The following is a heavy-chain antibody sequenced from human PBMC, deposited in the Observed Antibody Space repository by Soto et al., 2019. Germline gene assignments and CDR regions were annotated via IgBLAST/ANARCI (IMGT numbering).Heavy chain of an antibody. V-gene: IGHV1-69*12. Sequence: QVQLVQSGAEVKKPGSSVKVSCQASGGTFSSYAISWVRQAPGQGLEWMGGVIPIFGTANYAQKFQGRAQIPADESRRTAYMELSSLSAEGRGVYYCARFYLAVAGRGGRFDPLGQGTLVTVSA. J-gene: IGHJ5*02. D-gene: IGHD6-19*01. CDR3: ARFYLAVAGRGGRFDP. CDR2: VIPIFGTA. CDR1: GGTFSSYA.